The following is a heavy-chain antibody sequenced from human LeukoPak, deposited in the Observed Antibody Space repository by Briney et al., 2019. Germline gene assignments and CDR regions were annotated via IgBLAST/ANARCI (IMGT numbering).Heavy chain of an antibody. CDR3: ARVFRYFDWTMGY. Sequence: VASVKVSCKASGYTFTGYYMHWVRQAPGQGLEWMGWINPNSGGTNYAQKFQGRVTMTRDTSISTAYMELSRLRSDDTAVYYCARVFRYFDWTMGYWGQGTLVTVSS. D-gene: IGHD3-9*01. V-gene: IGHV1-2*02. J-gene: IGHJ4*02. CDR1: GYTFTGYY. CDR2: INPNSGGT.